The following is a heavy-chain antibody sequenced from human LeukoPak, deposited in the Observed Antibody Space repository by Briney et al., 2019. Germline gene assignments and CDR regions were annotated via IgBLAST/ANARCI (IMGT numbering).Heavy chain of an antibody. CDR2: INWNGGST. D-gene: IGHD3-16*02. CDR3: ARADYDYVWGSYRQYYFDY. J-gene: IGHJ4*02. Sequence: GGALRLSCAASGFTFDDYGMSWVRQAPGKGLEWVSGINWNGGSTGYADSGKGRFTISRDNAKNSLYLQMNSLRAEDTAVYYCARADYDYVWGSYRQYYFDYWGQGTLVTVSS. V-gene: IGHV3-20*04. CDR1: GFTFDDYG.